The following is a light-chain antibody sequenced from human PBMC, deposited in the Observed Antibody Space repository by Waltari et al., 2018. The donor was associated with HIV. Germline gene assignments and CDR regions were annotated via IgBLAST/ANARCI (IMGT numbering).Light chain of an antibody. CDR1: RSNSGNTD. J-gene: IGLJ3*02. CDR3: DAWDNSLSGRV. V-gene: IGLV1-47*01. CDR2: RNN. Sequence: QSVLTQPPPLSGTPAQRVTIPCSGSRSNSGNTDVSWFQHLPGLAPQLLISRNNQRPSGVPDRFTGSKSGTSASLAISGLRSEDEADYYCDAWDNSLSGRVFGGGTKLTVL.